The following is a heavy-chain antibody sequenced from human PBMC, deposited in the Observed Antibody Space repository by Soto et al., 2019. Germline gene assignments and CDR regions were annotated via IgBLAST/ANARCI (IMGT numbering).Heavy chain of an antibody. CDR2: INHSGST. Sequence: SETLSLTCAVYGGSFSGYYWSWIRQPPGKGLEWIGEINHSGSTNYNPSLKSRVTISVDTSKNQFSLKLSSVTAADSAVYFCARLEGLATISYYFDCWGPGALVTVSS. CDR3: ARLEGLATISYYFDC. V-gene: IGHV4-34*01. CDR1: GGSFSGYY. J-gene: IGHJ4*02. D-gene: IGHD3-9*01.